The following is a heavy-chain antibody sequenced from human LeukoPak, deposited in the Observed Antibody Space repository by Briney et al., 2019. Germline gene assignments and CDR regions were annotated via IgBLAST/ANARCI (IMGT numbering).Heavy chain of an antibody. V-gene: IGHV1-8*01. D-gene: IGHD2-15*01. Sequence: ASVKVSCKASGYTFTNYDINWVRQATGQGLEWMGWMNPNNGNTGSAQNFQGRLTMTRNTSISTAYMELSGLRSDDTAVYYCARVPPGRANYWGQGTLVTVSS. CDR3: ARVPPGRANY. CDR2: MNPNNGNT. J-gene: IGHJ4*02. CDR1: GYTFTNYD.